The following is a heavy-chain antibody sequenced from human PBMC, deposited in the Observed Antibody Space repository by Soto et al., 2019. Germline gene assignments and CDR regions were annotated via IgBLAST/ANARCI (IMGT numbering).Heavy chain of an antibody. J-gene: IGHJ4*02. CDR1: GDSVSSNSAA. CDR2: TYYRSKWYN. Sequence: QVQLQQSGPGLVKPSQTLSLTCAISGDSVSSNSAAWNWIRQSPSRGLEWLGRTYYRSKWYNDYAVSVKSRIXXNXDXXKNQFSLQLNSVTPEDTAVYYCARGDTGGRSVFDYWGQGTLVTVSS. D-gene: IGHD7-27*01. V-gene: IGHV6-1*01. CDR3: ARGDTGGRSVFDY.